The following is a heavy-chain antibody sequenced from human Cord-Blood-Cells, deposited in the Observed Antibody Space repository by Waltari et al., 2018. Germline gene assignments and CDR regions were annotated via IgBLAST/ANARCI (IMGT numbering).Heavy chain of an antibody. Sequence: QVQLQQWGAGLLKPSETLSLTCAVYGGSFSGYYWSWIRQPSGKGLEWIGEINHSGSTNYNPSLKSRVTISVDTSKNQFSLKLSSVTAADTAVYYCASGTSGYCSSTSCYTSFDYWGQGTLVTVSS. CDR1: GGSFSGYY. CDR2: INHSGST. V-gene: IGHV4-34*01. CDR3: ASGTSGYCSSTSCYTSFDY. D-gene: IGHD2-2*02. J-gene: IGHJ4*02.